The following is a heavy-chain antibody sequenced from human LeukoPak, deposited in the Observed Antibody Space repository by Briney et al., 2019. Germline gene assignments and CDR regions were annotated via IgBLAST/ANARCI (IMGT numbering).Heavy chain of an antibody. CDR1: GLTFSNFK. V-gene: IGHV3-48*03. CDR2: ISDSGRTT. D-gene: IGHD2/OR15-2a*01. J-gene: IGHJ4*02. CDR3: AKDQMLSTPY. Sequence: PGGSLRLSCAVSGLTFSNFKMNWVRQAPGKGLEWVSYISDSGRTTFYADSVKGRFTISRDNAKNSLYLQMSSLRVEDTAVYYCAKDQMLSTPYWGQGTLVTVSS.